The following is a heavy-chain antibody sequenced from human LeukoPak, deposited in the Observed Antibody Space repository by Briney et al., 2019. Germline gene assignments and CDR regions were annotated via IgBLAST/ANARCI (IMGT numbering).Heavy chain of an antibody. CDR3: ARGGDYRNTNTGFAP. D-gene: IGHD4-11*01. Sequence: ASVKVSCKASGGTFSSYAISWVRQAPGQGLEWMGRIIPILGIANYAQKFQGRVTITADKSTSTAYMELSSLRSEDTAVYYCARGGDYRNTNTGFAPGGQEPLVTASS. CDR1: GGTFSSYA. J-gene: IGHJ5*02. V-gene: IGHV1-69*04. CDR2: IIPILGIA.